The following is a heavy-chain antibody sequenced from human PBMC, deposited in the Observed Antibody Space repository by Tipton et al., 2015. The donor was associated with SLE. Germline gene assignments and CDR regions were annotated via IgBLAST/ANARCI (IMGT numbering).Heavy chain of an antibody. CDR3: ARELDFWSGHFDY. V-gene: IGHV4-61*02. J-gene: IGHJ4*02. Sequence: TLSLTCSVSGDSISSDNYSWSWIRQPAGKGLEWIGRIYARGSTQYNPSLKSRVSISVDTSKNQFSLKVNSVTAADTAVYYCARELDFWSGHFDYWGQGTLVSVSS. CDR2: IYARGST. CDR1: GDSISSDNYS. D-gene: IGHD3-3*01.